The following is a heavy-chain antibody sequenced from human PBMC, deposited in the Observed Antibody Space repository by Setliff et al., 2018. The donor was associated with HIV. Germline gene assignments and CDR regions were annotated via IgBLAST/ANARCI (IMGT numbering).Heavy chain of an antibody. CDR3: ASGGYGILTGLGH. J-gene: IGHJ4*02. CDR1: GFTFNTYT. CDR2: IDSDESTT. D-gene: IGHD3-9*01. V-gene: IGHV3-74*01. Sequence: GASLKISCASSGFTFNTYTMHWVRQAPGKGLVWVARIDSDESTTISADSVKGRFTISRDNSRSTLYLQMNSLRAEDTAVYYCASGGYGILTGLGHWGQGTLVTGSS.